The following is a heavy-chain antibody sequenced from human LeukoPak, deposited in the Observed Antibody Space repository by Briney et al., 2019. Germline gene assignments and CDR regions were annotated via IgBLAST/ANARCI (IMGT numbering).Heavy chain of an antibody. D-gene: IGHD3-3*01. CDR3: ARVAYYDFWSGYSGPDYYYYYMDV. CDR2: ISSSSRDI. J-gene: IGHJ6*03. CDR1: GFTFSSYT. Sequence: GGSLRLSCAASGFTFSSYTMNWVRQAPGKGLEWVAAISSSSRDIFYADSVKGRFSISRDSTQNSLSLQMNSLRAEDTAVYYCARVAYYDFWSGYSGPDYYYYYMDVWGKGTTVTVSS. V-gene: IGHV3-21*01.